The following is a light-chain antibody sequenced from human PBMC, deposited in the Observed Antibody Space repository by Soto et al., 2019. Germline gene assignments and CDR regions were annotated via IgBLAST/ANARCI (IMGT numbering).Light chain of an antibody. CDR1: QGISSY. CDR3: QQRNSYPRT. CDR2: AAS. V-gene: IGKV1-9*01. Sequence: IQLTQSPSSLSASVGDRVTITCRASQGISSYLAWYQHKPGKAPKLLIYAASTLQSGVPSRFSGSGSGTDFTLTISSLQPEDFATYYCQQRNSYPRTFGQGTKVEIK. J-gene: IGKJ1*01.